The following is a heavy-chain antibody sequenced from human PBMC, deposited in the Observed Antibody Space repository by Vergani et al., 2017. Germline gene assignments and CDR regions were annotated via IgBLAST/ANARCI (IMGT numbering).Heavy chain of an antibody. CDR1: GYTFTGYY. V-gene: IGHV1-2*02. CDR2: INPNSGGT. CDR3: AREVLSVTTDAFDI. Sequence: QVQLVQSGSELKKPGASVKVSCKASGYTFTGYYMHWVRQAPGQGLEWMGWINPNSGGTNYAQKFQGRVTMTRDTSISTAYMELSRLRSDDTAVYYCAREVLSVTTDAFDIWGQGTMVTVSS. J-gene: IGHJ3*02. D-gene: IGHD4-17*01.